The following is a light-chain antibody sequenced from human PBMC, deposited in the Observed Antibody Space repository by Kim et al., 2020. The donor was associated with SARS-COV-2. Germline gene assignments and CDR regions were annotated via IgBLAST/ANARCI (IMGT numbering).Light chain of an antibody. V-gene: IGLV2-14*03. CDR1: SRDVGGYNY. CDR2: DVS. J-gene: IGLJ1*01. CDR3: SSYTRSSTNYV. Sequence: QSITISCTGTSRDVGGYNYVSWYQQHPGKAPKVIIYDVSNRPSGVSNRFSGSKSGNTASLTISGLQAEDEADYYCSSYTRSSTNYVFGTGTKVTVL.